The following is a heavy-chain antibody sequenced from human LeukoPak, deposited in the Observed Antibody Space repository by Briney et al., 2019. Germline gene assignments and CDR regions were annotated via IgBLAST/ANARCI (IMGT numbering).Heavy chain of an antibody. CDR2: INPSSGGA. V-gene: IGHV1-2*02. CDR3: ARATVRGVEIDY. Sequence: GASVKVSCKASGYTFTDYYIHWLRLAPGQGLEWMGWINPSSGGAIYAQNFQGRVTMTRDTSISTAYMELRSDDTAVYYCARATVRGVEIDYWGQGTLVTVSS. J-gene: IGHJ4*02. CDR1: GYTFTDYY. D-gene: IGHD3-10*01.